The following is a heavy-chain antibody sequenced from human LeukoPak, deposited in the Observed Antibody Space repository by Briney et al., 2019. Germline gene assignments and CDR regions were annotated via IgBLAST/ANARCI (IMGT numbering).Heavy chain of an antibody. CDR1: GGSFSGYY. J-gene: IGHJ6*03. V-gene: IGHV4-34*01. CDR3: ARGPYYYGSGSYYKGYYYYYYMDV. D-gene: IGHD3-10*01. Sequence: PSETLSLTCAVYGGSFSGYYWSWIRQPPGKGLEWIGEINHSGSTNYNPSLKSRVTISVDTSKNQFSLKLSSVTAADTAVYYCARGPYYYGSGSYYKGYYYYYYMDVWGKGTTVTISS. CDR2: INHSGST.